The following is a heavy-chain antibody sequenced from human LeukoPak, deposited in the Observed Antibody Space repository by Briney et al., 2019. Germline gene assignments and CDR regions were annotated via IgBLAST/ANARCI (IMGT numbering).Heavy chain of an antibody. CDR2: SYYSGST. V-gene: IGHV4-59*01. J-gene: IGHJ3*02. CDR1: VGSISSYY. D-gene: IGHD2-2*01. CDR3: ARHSSTVLRDPHDAFDI. Sequence: SETLSLTCTVSVGSISSYYWSWIRQPPWKGLEGMGDSYYSGSTNYNPSLKSRVTISVDTSKNQFSLKLSSVTAADTAVYYCARHSSTVLRDPHDAFDIWGQGTMVTVSS.